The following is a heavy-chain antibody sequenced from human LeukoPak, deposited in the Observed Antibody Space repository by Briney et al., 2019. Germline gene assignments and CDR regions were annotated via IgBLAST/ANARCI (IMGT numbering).Heavy chain of an antibody. Sequence: ASVKVSCKASGYTFTGYYMHWVRQAPGQGLEWMGWINPNSGGTNYAQQFQGRVTMTRDTSISTAYMELSRLRSDDTAVYYCARDTGTLWYGGYWGQGTLVTVSS. CDR1: GYTFTGYY. CDR2: INPNSGGT. D-gene: IGHD3-10*01. J-gene: IGHJ4*02. CDR3: ARDTGTLWYGGY. V-gene: IGHV1-2*02.